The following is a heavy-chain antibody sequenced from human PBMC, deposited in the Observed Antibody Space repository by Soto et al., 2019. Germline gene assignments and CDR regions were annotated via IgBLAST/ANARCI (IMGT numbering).Heavy chain of an antibody. D-gene: IGHD5-18*01. V-gene: IGHV5-10-1*01. CDR1: GYSFSSYW. J-gene: IGHJ4*02. Sequence: GESLKISCKGSGYSFSSYWISWVLQMPGKGLEWMGRIDPSDSYTNYSPSFQGHVTISADKSISTAYLQWSSLKASDTAMYYCATTDTAMVNLGYWGQGTLVTVSS. CDR2: IDPSDSYT. CDR3: ATTDTAMVNLGY.